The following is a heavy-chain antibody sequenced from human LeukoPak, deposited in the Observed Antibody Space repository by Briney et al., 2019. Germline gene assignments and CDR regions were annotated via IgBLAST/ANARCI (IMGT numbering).Heavy chain of an antibody. CDR2: ISWNSGSI. D-gene: IGHD3-16*01. CDR1: GFTFDDYA. J-gene: IGHJ3*02. Sequence: PGGSLRLSCAASGFTFDDYAMHWVRQAPGKGLEWVSGISWNSGSIGYADSVKGRFTISRDNAKNSLYLQMNSLRAEDMALYYCAKDSSSDLGAAAEAFDIWGQGTMVTVSS. CDR3: AKDSSSDLGAAAEAFDI. V-gene: IGHV3-9*03.